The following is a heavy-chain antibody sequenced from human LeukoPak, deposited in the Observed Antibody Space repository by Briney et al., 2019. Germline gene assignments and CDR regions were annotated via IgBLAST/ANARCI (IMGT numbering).Heavy chain of an antibody. D-gene: IGHD3-22*01. CDR3: ASPYDNSGYDTAY. J-gene: IGHJ4*02. CDR2: ISSSSSTI. V-gene: IGHV3-48*01. CDR1: GFTFSSYS. Sequence: PGGSLRLSCAASGFTFSSYSMNWVRQAPGKGLEWVSYISSSSSTIYYADSVKGRFTISRDNAKNSLYLQMNSLRAEDTAVYYCASPYDNSGYDTAYWGQGTLVTVSS.